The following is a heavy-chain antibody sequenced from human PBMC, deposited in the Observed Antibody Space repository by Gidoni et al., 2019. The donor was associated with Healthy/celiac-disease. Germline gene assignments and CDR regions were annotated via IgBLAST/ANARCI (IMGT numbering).Heavy chain of an antibody. CDR3: AKDIEWELRHWYFDL. D-gene: IGHD1-26*01. CDR2: GSI. V-gene: IGHV3-9*01. Sequence: GSIGYADSVKGRFTISRDNAKNSLYLQMNSLRAEDTALYYCAKDIEWELRHWYFDLWGRGTLVTVSS. J-gene: IGHJ2*01.